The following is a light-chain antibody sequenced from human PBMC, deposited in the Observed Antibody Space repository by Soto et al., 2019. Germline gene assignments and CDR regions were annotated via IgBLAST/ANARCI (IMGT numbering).Light chain of an antibody. V-gene: IGKV3-15*01. J-gene: IGKJ2*01. CDR2: ASS. CDR3: QQYNNWPGT. Sequence: EIVMTQSPATPSVSPGERATLSCRASESVGSNLVWYQQKPGQATRLLIYASSTRATGIPARFSGSGSGTEFTLTISSLQSEEFAVYYCQQYNNWPGTFGQGTKLEIE. CDR1: ESVGSN.